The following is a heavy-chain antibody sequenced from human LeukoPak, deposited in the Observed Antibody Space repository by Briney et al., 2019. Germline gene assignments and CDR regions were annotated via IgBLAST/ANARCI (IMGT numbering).Heavy chain of an antibody. J-gene: IGHJ6*03. CDR2: IIPILGIA. CDR3: ARGYDSSGYYYYYYMDV. Sequence: ASVKVSCKASGGTFSSYAISWVRQAPGQGLEWMGRIIPILGIANYAQKFQGRVTITADKSTSTAYMELSSLRSEDTAVYYCARGYDSSGYYYYYYMDVWGKGTTVTVSS. V-gene: IGHV1-69*04. CDR1: GGTFSSYA. D-gene: IGHD3-22*01.